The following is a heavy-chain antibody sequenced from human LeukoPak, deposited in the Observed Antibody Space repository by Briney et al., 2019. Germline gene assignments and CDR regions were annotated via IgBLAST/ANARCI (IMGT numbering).Heavy chain of an antibody. CDR1: GYTFTGYY. V-gene: IGHV1-2*02. CDR3: ARDPMKYYFDY. J-gene: IGHJ4*02. CDR2: INPNSGGT. Sequence: ASVKVSCKASGYTFTGYYMHWVRQAPGQGLEWMGWINPNSGGTNYAQKFQGRVTMTRDTSTSTVYMELSSLRSEDTAVYYCARDPMKYYFDYWGQGTLVTVSS.